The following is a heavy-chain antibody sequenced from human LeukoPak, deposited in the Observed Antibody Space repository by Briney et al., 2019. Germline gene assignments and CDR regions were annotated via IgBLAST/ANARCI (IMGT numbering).Heavy chain of an antibody. CDR2: IYHSGST. CDR3: SRDLLKWPESFDI. CDR1: GGSISSSNW. V-gene: IGHV4-4*02. J-gene: IGHJ3*02. Sequence: PSGTLSLTCAVSGGSISSSNWWSWVRQPPGKGLEWIGEIYHSGSTNYNPSLKSRVTISVDKSKNQFSLKLSSVTAADTAVYYCSRDLLKWPESFDIWGQGTMVTVSS. D-gene: IGHD2-8*01.